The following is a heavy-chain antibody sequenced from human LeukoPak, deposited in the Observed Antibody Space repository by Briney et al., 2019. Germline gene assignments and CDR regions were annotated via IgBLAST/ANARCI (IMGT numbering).Heavy chain of an antibody. V-gene: IGHV3-11*04. CDR1: GFTFSDYY. CDR3: ARDRDYAFDY. D-gene: IGHD4-17*01. J-gene: IGHJ4*02. Sequence: PGGSLRLSCAASGFTFSDYYINWFRQAPGKGLEWISYIDSDTYGNTIYYPHTVKGRFTISRDNAKNSLYLQMDSLRDEDTAVYYCARDRDYAFDYWGQGTLVTVSS. CDR2: IDSDTYGNTI.